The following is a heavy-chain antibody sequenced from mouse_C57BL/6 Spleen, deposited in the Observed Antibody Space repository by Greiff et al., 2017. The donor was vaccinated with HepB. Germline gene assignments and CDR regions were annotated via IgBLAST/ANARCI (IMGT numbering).Heavy chain of an antibody. V-gene: IGHV5-16*01. CDR1: GFTFSDYY. CDR3: ARETKPHYFDY. J-gene: IGHJ2*01. CDR2: INYDGSST. Sequence: EVKLVESEGGLVQPGSSMKLSCTASGFTFSDYYMAWVRQVPEKGLEWVANINYDGSSTYYLDSLKSRFIISRDNAKNILYLQMSSLKSEDTATYYCARETKPHYFDYWGQGTTLTVSS.